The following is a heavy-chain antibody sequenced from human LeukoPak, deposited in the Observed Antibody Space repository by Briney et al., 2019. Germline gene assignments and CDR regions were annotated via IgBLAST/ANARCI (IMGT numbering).Heavy chain of an antibody. J-gene: IGHJ5*02. CDR3: ARESVPAAIRGWFDP. V-gene: IGHV3-21*01. CDR2: ISSSSSYI. CDR1: GFTYSSYS. Sequence: PGGSLRLSCAASGFTYSSYSMNWVRQAPGKGLEWVSSISSSSSYIYYADSVKGRFTISRDNAKNSLYLQMNSLRAEDTAVYYCARESVPAAIRGWFDPWGQGTLVTVSS. D-gene: IGHD2-2*02.